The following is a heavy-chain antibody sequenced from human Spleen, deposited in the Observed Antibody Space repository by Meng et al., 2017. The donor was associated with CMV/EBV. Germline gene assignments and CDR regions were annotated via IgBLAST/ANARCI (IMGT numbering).Heavy chain of an antibody. J-gene: IGHJ5*02. V-gene: IGHV3-43*01. Sequence: LKISCAASGFTFDDYTMHWVRQVPGKGLEWVSLITWNGGSTFYADSVKGRFTISRDNSKNSLSLQMNSLKSEDTALYYCAKGIGAAIVLAFDPWGQGTLVTVSS. CDR3: AKGIGAAIVLAFDP. CDR2: ITWNGGST. CDR1: GFTFDDYT. D-gene: IGHD2-2*01.